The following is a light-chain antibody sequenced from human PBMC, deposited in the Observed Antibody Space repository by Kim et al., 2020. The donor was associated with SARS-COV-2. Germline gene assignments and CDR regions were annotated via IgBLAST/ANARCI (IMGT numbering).Light chain of an antibody. CDR1: KLGDKY. Sequence: SYELTQPPSVSVSPGQTASITCSGDKLGDKYACWYQQKPGQSPVLVIYQDTKRPSGLPDRFSGSNSGNTATLTISGTQAMDEADYYCQAWDGSTVVFGGG. V-gene: IGLV3-1*01. CDR2: QDT. J-gene: IGLJ2*01. CDR3: QAWDGSTVV.